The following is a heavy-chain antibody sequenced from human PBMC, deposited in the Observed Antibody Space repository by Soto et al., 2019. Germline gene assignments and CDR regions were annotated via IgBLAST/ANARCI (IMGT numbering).Heavy chain of an antibody. D-gene: IGHD1-26*01. J-gene: IGHJ4*02. CDR3: ARSQVGATGPYGY. CDR1: GYTFTSYG. Sequence: ASVNGYCKASGYTFTSYGISWVLQTPGQGLEWMGWISAYNGNTNYAQKLQGRVTMTTDTSTSTAYMELRSLRSDDTAVYYCARSQVGATGPYGYWGQGTLVTVSS. CDR2: ISAYNGNT. V-gene: IGHV1-18*01.